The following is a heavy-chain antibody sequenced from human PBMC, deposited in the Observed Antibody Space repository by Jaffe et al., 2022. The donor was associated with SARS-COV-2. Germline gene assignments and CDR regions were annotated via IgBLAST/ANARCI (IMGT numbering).Heavy chain of an antibody. CDR3: AKVGESYYDSSGYPYYYGMDV. CDR2: ISGSGGST. J-gene: IGHJ6*02. V-gene: IGHV3-23*01. CDR1: GFTFSSYA. Sequence: EVQLLESGGGLVQPGGSLRLSCAASGFTFSSYAMSWVRQAPGKGLEWVSAISGSGGSTYYADSVKGRFTISRDNSKNTLYLQMNSLRAEDTAVYYCAKVGESYYDSSGYPYYYGMDVWGQGTTVTVSS. D-gene: IGHD3-22*01.